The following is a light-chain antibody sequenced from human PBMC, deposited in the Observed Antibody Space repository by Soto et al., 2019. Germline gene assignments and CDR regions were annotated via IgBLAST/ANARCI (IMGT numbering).Light chain of an antibody. Sequence: IQITQSPSTLSASVGDRVTIPCRASQSISSWLAWYQQKPGKAPKLLIYDASSLESGVPSRFSGSGSGTEFTLTISSLQPDDFATYYCQQYNSYSLTFGGGTKVDIK. V-gene: IGKV1-5*01. CDR1: QSISSW. CDR2: DAS. CDR3: QQYNSYSLT. J-gene: IGKJ4*01.